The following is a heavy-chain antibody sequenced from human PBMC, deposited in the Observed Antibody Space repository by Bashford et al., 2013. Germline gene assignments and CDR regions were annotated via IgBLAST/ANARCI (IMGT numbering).Heavy chain of an antibody. CDR2: ISGSSGST. J-gene: IGHJ3*02. CDR3: AKDRDDYGDPDAFNI. D-gene: IGHD4-17*01. V-gene: IGHV3-23*01. Sequence: VRQAPGKGTWSGSSAISGSSGSTYYADSVKGRFTISRDNSKYTLYLQMNSLRAEDTAVYYCAKDRDDYGDPDAFNIWGQGTMVTVSS.